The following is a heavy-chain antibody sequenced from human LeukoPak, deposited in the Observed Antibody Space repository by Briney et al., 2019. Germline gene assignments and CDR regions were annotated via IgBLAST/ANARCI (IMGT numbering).Heavy chain of an antibody. Sequence: ASVTVSCKASGCTFTSSAMQWVGQARGQRREGIGWIVVGIVTTNYAQNFQERVTITRDMSTSTAYMELSSLRSEDTAVYYCAAGWVCSGGSCYYYFDYWGQGTLVTVSS. CDR2: IVVGIVTT. CDR1: GCTFTSSA. V-gene: IGHV1-58*02. D-gene: IGHD2-15*01. J-gene: IGHJ4*02. CDR3: AAGWVCSGGSCYYYFDY.